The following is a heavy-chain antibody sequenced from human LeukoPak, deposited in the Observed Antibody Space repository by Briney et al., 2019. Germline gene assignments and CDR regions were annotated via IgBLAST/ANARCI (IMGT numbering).Heavy chain of an antibody. D-gene: IGHD5-12*01. CDR3: ARLRYNSGWLDY. J-gene: IGHJ4*02. Sequence: SETLSLTCTVSGGSISSYYWSWIRQPPGKGLEWIGYIYYSGSTNYKPSLKSRVTISVETSKNQFSLKLSSVTAADTAVYYCARLRYNSGWLDYWGQGTLVTVSS. CDR1: GGSISSYY. V-gene: IGHV4-59*01. CDR2: IYYSGST.